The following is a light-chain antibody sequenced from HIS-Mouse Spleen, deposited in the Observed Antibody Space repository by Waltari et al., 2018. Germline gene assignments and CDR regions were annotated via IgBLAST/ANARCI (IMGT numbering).Light chain of an antibody. J-gene: IGLJ1*01. CDR3: SSYAGSNNVV. CDR2: EVS. Sequence: QSALTQPPSASGSPGQSVTISCTGTSSDVGGYNYVSWYQQHPGKAPQRMIYEVSKRPSGVPARFSGSKSGNTASLTVSGLQAEDEADYYCSSYAGSNNVVFGTGTKVTVL. CDR1: SSDVGGYNY. V-gene: IGLV2-8*01.